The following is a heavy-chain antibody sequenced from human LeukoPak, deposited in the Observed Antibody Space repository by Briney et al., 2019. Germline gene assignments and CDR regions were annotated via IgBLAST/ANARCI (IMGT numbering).Heavy chain of an antibody. Sequence: RPGRSLRLSCAASGFTFDDYAMHWVRQAPGKGLEWVSGISWNSGSIGYADSVKGRFTISRDNAKNSLYLQMNSLRAEDTALYYCAKPKGSGSLDYWGQGTLVTVSS. D-gene: IGHD3-10*01. CDR1: GFTFDDYA. J-gene: IGHJ4*02. CDR3: AKPKGSGSLDY. V-gene: IGHV3-9*01. CDR2: ISWNSGSI.